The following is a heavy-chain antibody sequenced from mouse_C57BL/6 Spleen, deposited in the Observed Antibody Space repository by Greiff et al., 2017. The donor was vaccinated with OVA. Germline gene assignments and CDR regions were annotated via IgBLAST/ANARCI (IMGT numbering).Heavy chain of an antibody. J-gene: IGHJ1*03. Sequence: VHLVESGPELVKPGASVKISCKASGYAFSSSWMNWVKQRPGKGLEWIGRIYPGDGDTNYNGKFKGKATLTADKSSSTAYMQLSSLTSEDSAVYFCARLGLHYWYFDVWGTGTTVTVSS. CDR1: GYAFSSSW. V-gene: IGHV1-82*01. CDR3: ARLGLHYWYFDV. D-gene: IGHD2-13*01. CDR2: IYPGDGDT.